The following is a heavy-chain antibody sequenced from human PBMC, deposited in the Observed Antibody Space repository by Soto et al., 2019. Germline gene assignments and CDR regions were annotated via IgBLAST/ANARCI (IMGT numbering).Heavy chain of an antibody. CDR2: IYHSVST. V-gene: IGHV4-34*01. CDR3: ARGPPLGF. CDR1: GGSFSGYY. Sequence: SETLSLTCAVYGGSFSGYYWSWIRQPPGKGLECIGYIYHSVSTYYNPSLKSRVTISVDRSKNQFSLKLSSVTAADTAVYYCARGPPLGFWGQGTLVTVSS. J-gene: IGHJ4*02.